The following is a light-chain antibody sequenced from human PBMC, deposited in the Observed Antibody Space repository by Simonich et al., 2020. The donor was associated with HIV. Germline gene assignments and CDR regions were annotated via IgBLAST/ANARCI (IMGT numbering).Light chain of an antibody. V-gene: IGLV3-10*01. CDR1: ALPKKY. Sequence: SYELTQPPSVSVSPGQTPRITCSGDALPKKYAYWYQQKSGQAPVLVIYEDSKRPSGIPERFSGSSSGTMATLTISGAQVEDEADYYCYSTDSSGNRVFGGGTKLTVL. CDR2: EDS. J-gene: IGLJ3*02. CDR3: YSTDSSGNRV.